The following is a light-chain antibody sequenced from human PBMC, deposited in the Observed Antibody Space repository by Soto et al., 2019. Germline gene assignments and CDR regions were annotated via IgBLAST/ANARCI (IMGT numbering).Light chain of an antibody. V-gene: IGKV1-39*01. J-gene: IGKJ3*01. CDR3: QQSYSTLFT. CDR2: AAS. CDR1: QSISSY. Sequence: DIQLTQSPSSLSASVGYRVTITCVASQSISSYLNWYQQKPGEAPKLLIYAASSLQSGVPSRFSGSGSGTDFTLTISSLQPEDFGTYYCQQSYSTLFTFGPGTKVDIK.